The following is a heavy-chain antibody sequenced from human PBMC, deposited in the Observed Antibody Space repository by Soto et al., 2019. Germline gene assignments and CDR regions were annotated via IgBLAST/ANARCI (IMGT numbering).Heavy chain of an antibody. J-gene: IGHJ3*02. V-gene: IGHV4-61*01. CDR2: IYYSGNT. Sequence: KPSETLSRTCTVSGGSVSRGIYYWIWMRQPPGKGLEWIGYIYYSGNTNYNPSLKSRVTISVDTSKNQFSLKLSSVTAADTAVYYCARDKYCRGGYCYSEGAFDIWGQGTMVTVSS. CDR1: GGSVSRGIYY. D-gene: IGHD2-15*01. CDR3: ARDKYCRGGYCYSEGAFDI.